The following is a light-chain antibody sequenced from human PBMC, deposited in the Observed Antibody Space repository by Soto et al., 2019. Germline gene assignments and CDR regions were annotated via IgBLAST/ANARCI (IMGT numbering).Light chain of an antibody. CDR2: EVS. J-gene: IGLJ2*01. V-gene: IGLV2-14*01. CDR3: SSYTSGSTLG. CDR1: SSDVGGYNY. Sequence: QSALTQPASVSGSPGQSITISCTGTSSDVGGYNYVSWYQQHPGKAPKLMIYEVSARPSGVSNRFSGSKSANTGSLTISGLQAEDEADDYWSSYTSGSTLGFGGGTKLTVL.